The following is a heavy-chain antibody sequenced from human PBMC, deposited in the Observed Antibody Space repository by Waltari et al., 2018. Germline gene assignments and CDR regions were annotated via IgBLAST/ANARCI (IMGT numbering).Heavy chain of an antibody. V-gene: IGHV3-7*01. J-gene: IGHJ4*02. D-gene: IGHD3-16*01. CDR2: MNEDGSDI. Sequence: EVQLVESGGGLGQPGGSLTLSCAASGFIFSRHWMSWVRQAPGKGPEWVANMNEDGSDIYYVDSVKGRFSISRDNAKNSLYLQMNSLRADDTAIYYCARDMGIYTNYVTYWGQGTLVTVSS. CDR3: ARDMGIYTNYVTY. CDR1: GFIFSRHW.